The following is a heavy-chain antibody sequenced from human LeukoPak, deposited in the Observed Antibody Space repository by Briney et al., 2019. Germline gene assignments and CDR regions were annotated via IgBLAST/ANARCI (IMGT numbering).Heavy chain of an antibody. V-gene: IGHV4-61*08. CDR3: ARGVTPFAEYFQH. Sequence: SQTLSLTCTVSGVSISSGGYYWSWIRQPPGKGLEWIGYIYYSGSTNYNPSLKSRVTISVDTSKNQFPLKLSSVTAADTAVYYCARGVTPFAEYFQHWGQGTLVTVSS. D-gene: IGHD5-18*01. CDR2: IYYSGST. CDR1: GVSISSGGYY. J-gene: IGHJ1*01.